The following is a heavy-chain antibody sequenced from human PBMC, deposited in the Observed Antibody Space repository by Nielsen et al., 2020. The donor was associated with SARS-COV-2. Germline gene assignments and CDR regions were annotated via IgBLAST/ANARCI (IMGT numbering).Heavy chain of an antibody. Sequence: GESLKISCAASGFTFSDHYMTWIRQTPGKGLEWISYITNTGAEYYADSVKGRFTIFRDNAQSSLYLLMNNLRAEDTAVYYCASSGWLDYWGQGTRVTVSS. J-gene: IGHJ4*02. CDR1: GFTFSDHY. D-gene: IGHD6-19*01. CDR3: ASSGWLDY. V-gene: IGHV3-11*04. CDR2: ITNTGAE.